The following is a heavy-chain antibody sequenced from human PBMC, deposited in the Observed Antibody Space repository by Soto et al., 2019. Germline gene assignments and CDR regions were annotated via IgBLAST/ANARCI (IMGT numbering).Heavy chain of an antibody. Sequence: EVQLVESGGGLVKPGGSLRLSCAASGFTFSSYSMNRVRQAPGKGLEWASSISSSSSYIYYADSVKGRFTISRDNAKNSLYLQMNSLRAEDTAVYYCARGRDYGGWRGWGQGTLVTVSS. CDR3: ARGRDYGGWRG. CDR1: GFTFSSYS. J-gene: IGHJ4*02. D-gene: IGHD4-17*01. CDR2: ISSSSSYI. V-gene: IGHV3-21*01.